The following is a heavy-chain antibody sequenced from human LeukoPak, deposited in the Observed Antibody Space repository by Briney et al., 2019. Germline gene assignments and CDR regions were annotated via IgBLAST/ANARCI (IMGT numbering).Heavy chain of an antibody. J-gene: IGHJ6*03. CDR1: GGSISSYY. CDR3: ARGYYGSGSHCCHMDV. V-gene: IGHV4-34*01. D-gene: IGHD3-10*01. Sequence: SETLSLTCTVSGGSISSYYWSWVRQPPGKGLEWIGEINHSGSTNYNSSLKSRVTISVDTSKNQFSLKLSSVTAADTAVYYCARGYYGSGSHCCHMDVWGKGTTITVS. CDR2: INHSGST.